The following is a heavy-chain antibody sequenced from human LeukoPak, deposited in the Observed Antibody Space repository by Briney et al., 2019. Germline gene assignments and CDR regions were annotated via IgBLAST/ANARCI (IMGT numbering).Heavy chain of an antibody. J-gene: IGHJ6*02. CDR2: IYYSGST. D-gene: IGHD2-2*01. CDR3: ARGPSASRDYGMDV. CDR1: GGSISSGDCY. V-gene: IGHV4-30-4*01. Sequence: SETLSLTCTVSGGSISSGDCYWSWIRQPPGKGLEWIGYIYYSGSTYYNPSLKSRVTISVDTSKNQFSLKLNSVTAADTAVYYCARGPSASRDYGMDVWGQGTAVTVSS.